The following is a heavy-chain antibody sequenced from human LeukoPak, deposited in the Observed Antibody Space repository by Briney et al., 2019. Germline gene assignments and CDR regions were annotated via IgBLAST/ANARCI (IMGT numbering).Heavy chain of an antibody. J-gene: IGHJ5*02. CDR3: ARDRPYNWFDP. CDR2: IYHSGTT. CDR1: GGSISSGDYY. V-gene: IGHV4-30-2*01. Sequence: SQTLSLTCTVSGGSISSGDYYWSWIRQPPGKGLEWIGYIYHSGTTYYNPSLKSRVTISVDRSKNQFSLKLSSVTAADTAVYYCARDRPYNWFDPWGQGTLVTVSS.